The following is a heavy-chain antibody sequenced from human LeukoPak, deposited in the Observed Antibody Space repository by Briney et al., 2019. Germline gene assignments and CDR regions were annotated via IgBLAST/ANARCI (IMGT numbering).Heavy chain of an antibody. V-gene: IGHV4-39*07. Sequence: SETLSLTCTVSGGSISSSSYYWGWIRQPPGKGLEWIGSIYYSGSTYYNPSLKSRVTISVDTSKNQFSLKLSSVTAADTAVYYCARGGERGYSHFDYWGQGTLVTVSS. J-gene: IGHJ4*02. D-gene: IGHD5-18*01. CDR1: GGSISSSSYY. CDR2: IYYSGST. CDR3: ARGGERGYSHFDY.